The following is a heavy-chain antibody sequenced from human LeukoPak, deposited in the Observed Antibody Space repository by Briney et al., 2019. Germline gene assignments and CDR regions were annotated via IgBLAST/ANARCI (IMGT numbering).Heavy chain of an antibody. Sequence: PGGSLRLSCSASGFTFSSYAMHWVRQAPGKGLEYVSAISSNGGSTYYADSVKGRFTISRDNSKNTLYLQMSSLRAEDTAVYHCAREQWLARGYFDYWGQGTLVTVSS. D-gene: IGHD6-19*01. CDR2: ISSNGGST. CDR1: GFTFSSYA. CDR3: AREQWLARGYFDY. V-gene: IGHV3-64D*09. J-gene: IGHJ4*02.